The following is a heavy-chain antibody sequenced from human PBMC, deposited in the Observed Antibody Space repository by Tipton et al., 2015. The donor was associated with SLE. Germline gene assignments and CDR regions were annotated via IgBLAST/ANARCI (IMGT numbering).Heavy chain of an antibody. Sequence: SLRLSCAASGFPFSTFAMSWVRQPPGKGLEWIGEIYHSGSTNYNPSLKSRVTISVDKSKNQFSLKLNSVTAADTAVYYCATVDYFDSGDAFDFWGHGSMVTVSS. D-gene: IGHD3-22*01. V-gene: IGHV4-4*02. J-gene: IGHJ3*01. CDR3: ATVDYFDSGDAFDF. CDR2: IYHSGST. CDR1: GFPFSTFAM.